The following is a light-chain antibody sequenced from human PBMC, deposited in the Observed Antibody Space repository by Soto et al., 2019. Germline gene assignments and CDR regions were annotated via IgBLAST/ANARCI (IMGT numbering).Light chain of an antibody. V-gene: IGKV3-11*01. CDR2: HTS. Sequence: AQSPAALYADTKRTATRRFRASQTVNSRLAWYQHKPGQAPRLLIYHTSNRATGIPASFSGGGSGTDFALTICSLEPEAFAVYYWHQRQSWPRTFGQGTKVDIK. CDR1: QTVNSR. J-gene: IGKJ1*01. CDR3: HQRQSWPRT.